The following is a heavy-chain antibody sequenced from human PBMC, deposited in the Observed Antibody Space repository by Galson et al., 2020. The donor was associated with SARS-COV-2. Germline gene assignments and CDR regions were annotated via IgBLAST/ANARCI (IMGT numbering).Heavy chain of an antibody. D-gene: IGHD6-19*01. CDR3: ARRGSSGSGAFFDI. Sequence: ASETLSLTCVISGDTVSSNSAAWHWIRQSPSRGLEWLGRTYYRSTWFNDYAVSVKSRITINADTSTNQFSLHLNSVTPEDTAVYYCARRGSSGSGAFFDIWGQGTMVTVSS. V-gene: IGHV6-1*01. J-gene: IGHJ3*02. CDR2: TYYRSTWFN. CDR1: GDTVSSNSAA.